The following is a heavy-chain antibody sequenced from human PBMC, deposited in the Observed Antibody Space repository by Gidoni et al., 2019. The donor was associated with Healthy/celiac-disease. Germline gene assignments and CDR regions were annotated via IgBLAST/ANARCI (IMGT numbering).Heavy chain of an antibody. D-gene: IGHD6-19*01. Sequence: QVQLVQSGAEVKKLGASVKVSCKASGYTFTSYYIHWVRQAPGQGLEWMGIINPSSGSTSYAQKFQGRVTMTRDTSTSTVDMELSSLRSEDTAVYYCARDVGAYSSGWAFDYWGQGTLVTVSS. CDR2: INPSSGST. V-gene: IGHV1-46*01. CDR3: ARDVGAYSSGWAFDY. J-gene: IGHJ4*02. CDR1: GYTFTSYY.